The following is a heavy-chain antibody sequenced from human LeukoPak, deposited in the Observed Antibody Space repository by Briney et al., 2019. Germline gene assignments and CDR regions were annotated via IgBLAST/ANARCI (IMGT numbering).Heavy chain of an antibody. V-gene: IGHV5-51*01. CDR3: ARRGREVS. D-gene: IGHD1-26*01. CDR2: IYPGDSDT. Sequence: GESLKISCKGSGYTFTGYWIGWVRQMAGKVLEWMGIIYPGDSDTRYSPSFQGQATISADKSITTAYLQWSSLKASDTAMYYCARRGREVSWGQGTLVTVSS. CDR1: GYTFTGYW. J-gene: IGHJ5*02.